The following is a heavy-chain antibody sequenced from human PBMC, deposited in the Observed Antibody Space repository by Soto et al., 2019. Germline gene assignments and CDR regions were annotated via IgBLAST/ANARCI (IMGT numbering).Heavy chain of an antibody. Sequence: SETLSLTCTVSVGSVSSGTYYWSWIRQPQRKRLEWIGYIYYSGHTNYNPSLTSRVTISVDTSKNQFFLKLSSVTAADTALFYCVKQSSDRYSYGYYIDYWGKGILVTVSS. J-gene: IGHJ4*02. CDR3: VKQSSDRYSYGYYIDY. CDR2: IYYSGHT. V-gene: IGHV4-61*01. CDR1: VGSVSSGTYY. D-gene: IGHD5-18*01.